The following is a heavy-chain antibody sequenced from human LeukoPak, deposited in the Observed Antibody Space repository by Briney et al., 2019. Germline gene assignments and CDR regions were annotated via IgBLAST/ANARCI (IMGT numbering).Heavy chain of an antibody. Sequence: SETLSLTCAVPGGSFSGYYWMWLRQSPGKGWEWIGEMKITGTTNYNPSLKSRVTISVDTSKDDFSLQLTSVTVADTAMYYCARGLSPMIVQLADRKSRAFDLWGQGTMVTVSS. CDR1: GGSFSGYY. CDR3: ARGLSPMIVQLADRKSRAFDL. V-gene: IGHV4-34*01. D-gene: IGHD3-22*01. J-gene: IGHJ3*01. CDR2: MKITGTT.